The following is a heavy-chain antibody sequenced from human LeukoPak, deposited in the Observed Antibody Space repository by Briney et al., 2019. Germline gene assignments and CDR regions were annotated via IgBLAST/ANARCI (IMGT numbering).Heavy chain of an antibody. J-gene: IGHJ4*02. CDR2: INPNSGGT. D-gene: IGHD3-3*01. CDR3: ARARIHYDPYPLFDY. Sequence: GASVKVSCKASGYTFTGYYMHWVRQAPGQGLEWMGWINPNSGGTNYAQKFQGGATMTRDTSISTAYMELSRLRSDDTAVYYCARARIHYDPYPLFDYWGQGTLVTVSS. CDR1: GYTFTGYY. V-gene: IGHV1-2*02.